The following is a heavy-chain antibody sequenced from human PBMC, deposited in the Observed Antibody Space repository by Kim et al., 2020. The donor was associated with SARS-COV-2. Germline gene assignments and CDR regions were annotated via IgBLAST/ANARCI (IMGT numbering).Heavy chain of an antibody. CDR3: ARLTIAAGGNDY. V-gene: IGHV1-46*01. J-gene: IGHJ4*02. Sequence: ASVKVSCKASGYTFTSYYMHWVRQAPGQGLEWMGVINPSGGSTSYAQNFQGRVTMTRDTSTSTVYMELSSLRSEDTAVYYCARLTIAAGGNDYWGQGTLVTVSS. CDR2: INPSGGST. D-gene: IGHD6-13*01. CDR1: GYTFTSYY.